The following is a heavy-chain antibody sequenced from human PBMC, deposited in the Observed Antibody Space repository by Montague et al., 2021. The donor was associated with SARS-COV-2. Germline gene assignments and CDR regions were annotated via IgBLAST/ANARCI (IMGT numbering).Heavy chain of an antibody. J-gene: IGHJ5*02. V-gene: IGHV4-39*02. D-gene: IGHD3-10*01. CDR2: IDYSGST. CDR1: GDSINSRYYY. CDR3: AIRRGRGPVALDWFDP. Sequence: SETLSLTCSVSGDSINSRYYYCGWVRQPPGKGLEWIGSIDYSGSTSYNPSLKSRVTLSVDTSKNHFSLKLNSVAAADTAVYFCAIRRGRGPVALDWFDPWGQGTLVTVSS.